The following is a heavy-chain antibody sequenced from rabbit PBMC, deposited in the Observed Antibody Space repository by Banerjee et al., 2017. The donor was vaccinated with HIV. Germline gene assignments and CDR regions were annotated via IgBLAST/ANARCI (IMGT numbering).Heavy chain of an antibody. CDR3: ARWGTANLDP. CDR1: GFSFSSSYW. CDR2: IDTGSSGST. J-gene: IGHJ2*01. D-gene: IGHD3-1*01. V-gene: IGHV1S45*01. Sequence: QEHLKESGGDLVKPEGSLTLTCTASGFSFSSSYWPCWVRQAPGKGLEWIGCIDTGSSGSTYYASWAKGRFTISKTSSTTVTLQMTSLTAADTATYFCARWGTANLDPWGPGTLVTVS.